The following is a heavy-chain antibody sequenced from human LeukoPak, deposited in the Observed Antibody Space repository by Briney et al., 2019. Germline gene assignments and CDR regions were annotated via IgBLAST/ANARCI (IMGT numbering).Heavy chain of an antibody. V-gene: IGHV1-8*01. Sequence: ASVKVSCKASGYIFTSYDINWVRQATGQGLEWMGWMNPNSGNTGYAQKFQGGVTMTRNTSISTAYMELSSLRSEDTAVYYCARGQVYSSSWGDYYYGMDVWGQGTTVTVSS. J-gene: IGHJ6*02. CDR3: ARGQVYSSSWGDYYYGMDV. CDR2: MNPNSGNT. CDR1: GYIFTSYD. D-gene: IGHD6-13*01.